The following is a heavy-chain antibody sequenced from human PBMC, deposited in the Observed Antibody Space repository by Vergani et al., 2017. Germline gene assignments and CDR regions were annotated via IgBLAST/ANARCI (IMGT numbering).Heavy chain of an antibody. D-gene: IGHD5-18*01. J-gene: IGHJ4*02. Sequence: QVQLVESGGGVVQPGRSLRLSCAASGFTFSSYAMHWVRQAPGKGLEWVAVISYDGSNKYYADSVKGRFTISRDNSKNTLYLQMNSLRAEDTAVYYCAKDKWGYSYGRGVDYWGQGTLVTVSS. CDR1: GFTFSSYA. CDR3: AKDKWGYSYGRGVDY. CDR2: ISYDGSNK. V-gene: IGHV3-30*01.